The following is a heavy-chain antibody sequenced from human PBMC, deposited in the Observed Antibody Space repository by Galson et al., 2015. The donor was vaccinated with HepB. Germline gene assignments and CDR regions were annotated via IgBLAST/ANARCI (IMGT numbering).Heavy chain of an antibody. Sequence: TLSLTCTVSGGSISSGGYYWSWIRQHPGKGLEWIGYIYYSGSTYYNPSLKRRVTISVDTSKNQFSLKLSSVTAADTAVYYCARDSDSSSSFGYWGQGTLVTVSS. V-gene: IGHV4-31*03. CDR2: IYYSGST. CDR3: ARDSDSSSSFGY. D-gene: IGHD6-13*01. CDR1: GGSISSGGYY. J-gene: IGHJ4*02.